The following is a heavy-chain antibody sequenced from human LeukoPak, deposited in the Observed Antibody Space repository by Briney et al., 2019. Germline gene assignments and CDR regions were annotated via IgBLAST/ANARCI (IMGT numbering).Heavy chain of an antibody. CDR1: GGSITSYY. D-gene: IGHD3-3*01. CDR3: ARHPSARVFFDY. J-gene: IGHJ4*02. Sequence: PSETLSLTCTVSGGSITSYYWSWIRQPPGKGLEWIGYIYYLGSTNYNPSLKSRVTISVDTSKNQFSLSLKSVTAADTAVYYCARHPSARVFFDYWGQGTLVTVSS. V-gene: IGHV4-59*08. CDR2: IYYLGST.